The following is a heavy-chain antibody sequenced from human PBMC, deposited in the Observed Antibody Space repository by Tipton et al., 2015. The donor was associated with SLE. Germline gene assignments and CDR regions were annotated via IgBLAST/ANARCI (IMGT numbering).Heavy chain of an antibody. CDR1: GVSIRSHW. Sequence: TLSLTCAVSGVSIRSHWWSWVRQSPGKGLEWIGEIHHSGSTNYNPSLKSRVTMSGDKSKNDFSLELTSVTAADTAVYYCAREGHSDAFDSWGQGTMVTVSS. V-gene: IGHV4-4*02. CDR3: AREGHSDAFDS. CDR2: IHHSGST. J-gene: IGHJ3*02.